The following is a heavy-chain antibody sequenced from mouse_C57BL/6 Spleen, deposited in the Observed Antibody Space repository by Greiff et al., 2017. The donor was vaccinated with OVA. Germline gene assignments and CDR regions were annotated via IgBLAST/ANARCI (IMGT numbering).Heavy chain of an antibody. CDR1: YFAFMASD. D-gene: IGHD4-1*01. Sequence: LQQSGAELVRPGSSVKLSCKDSYFAFMASDMHWVKQRPGHGLEWIGSFTMYSDATEYRENLKGKVTLTTNTSSSTAYKELSSLTSEDSAVYDCARSTGTGGFAYWGQGTLVTVSA. V-gene: IGHV1-49*01. CDR3: ARSTGTGGFAY. J-gene: IGHJ3*01. CDR2: FTMYSDAT.